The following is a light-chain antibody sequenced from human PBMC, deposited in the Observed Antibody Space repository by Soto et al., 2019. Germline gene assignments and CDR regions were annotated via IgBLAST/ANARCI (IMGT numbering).Light chain of an antibody. CDR2: EDT. CDR1: SNDAGGYYL. V-gene: IGLV2-23*01. CDR3: CSYAGHSTYV. Sequence: QSAPTQPASVSGSPGQSITISCTGVSNDAGGYYLVSWYQQYPGQAPKLIIYEDTKRPSGVSSRFSGSTSANTPSLTISGLQAADEADYYCCSYAGHSTYVFAGGTQLTVL. J-gene: IGLJ7*01.